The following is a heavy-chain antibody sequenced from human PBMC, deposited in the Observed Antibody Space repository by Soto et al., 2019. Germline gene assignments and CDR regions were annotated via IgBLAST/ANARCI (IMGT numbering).Heavy chain of an antibody. CDR3: ARQWTNYDILTGYFQYYFDF. V-gene: IGHV3-74*01. CDR1: GFTCSSYW. Sequence: EVQLVESGGGLVQPGGSLRLSCAASGFTCSSYWMHWVRQAPGKGLVWVSRINSDGSSTSYADSVKGRFTISRDNAKNTLYLQMTSLRAEDTAVYYCARQWTNYDILTGYFQYYFDFWGQGTLVTVSS. D-gene: IGHD3-9*01. CDR2: INSDGSST. J-gene: IGHJ4*02.